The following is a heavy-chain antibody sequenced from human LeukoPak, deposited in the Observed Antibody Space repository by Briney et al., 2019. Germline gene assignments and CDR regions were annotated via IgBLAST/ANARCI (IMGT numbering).Heavy chain of an antibody. CDR1: GFTFSSYG. CDR2: ISYDGSNK. J-gene: IGHJ6*02. V-gene: IGHV3-30*18. Sequence: AGRSLRLSWAASGFTFSSYGMHWVRQAPGKGLEWVAVISYDGSNKYYADSVKGRFTISRDNSKNTLYLQMNSLRAEDTAVYYCAKDSLWSGYYGMDVWSQGTTVTVSS. D-gene: IGHD3-3*01. CDR3: AKDSLWSGYYGMDV.